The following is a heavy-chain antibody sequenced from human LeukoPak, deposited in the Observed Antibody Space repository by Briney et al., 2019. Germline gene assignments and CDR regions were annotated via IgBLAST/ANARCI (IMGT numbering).Heavy chain of an antibody. Sequence: GGSLRLSCSASGFTFSSFGMHWVRQAPGKGLEGGAVISHDGSNEYYADSVEGRFTISRANSKNTLYLQMNSLRPEDTAVYYCAKEGYYGSGSFPDYWGQGTLVTVSS. D-gene: IGHD3-10*01. CDR2: ISHDGSNE. V-gene: IGHV3-30*18. CDR1: GFTFSSFG. J-gene: IGHJ4*02. CDR3: AKEGYYGSGSFPDY.